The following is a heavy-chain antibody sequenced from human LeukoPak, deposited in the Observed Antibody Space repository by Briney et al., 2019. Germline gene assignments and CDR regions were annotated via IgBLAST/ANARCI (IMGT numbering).Heavy chain of an antibody. J-gene: IGHJ5*02. Sequence: SETLSLTCAVYGGSFSGYYWSWIRQPPGKGLEWIGEINHSGSTNYNPSLKSRVTISVDTSKNQFSLKLSSVTAADTAVYYCARGLIAAAGTSYRFDPWGQGTLVTVSS. CDR1: GGSFSGYY. CDR3: ARGLIAAAGTSYRFDP. D-gene: IGHD6-13*01. CDR2: INHSGST. V-gene: IGHV4-34*01.